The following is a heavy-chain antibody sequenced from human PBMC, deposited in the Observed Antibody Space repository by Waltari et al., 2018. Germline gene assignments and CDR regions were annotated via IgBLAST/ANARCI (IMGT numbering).Heavy chain of an antibody. D-gene: IGHD2-15*01. V-gene: IGHV3-7*01. CDR1: GFTFSSYS. CDR2: IKPDGSEE. J-gene: IGHJ4*02. CDR3: ARGSGGNYGY. Sequence: EVQLVESGGGLVQPGGSLRLSCAASGFTFSSYSMNWVRQAPGKGLEWVANIKPDGSEEYSVDSVKGRFTISRDNAKNSLYLQMNSLRAEDTAVYYCARGSGGNYGYWGQGTLVTVSS.